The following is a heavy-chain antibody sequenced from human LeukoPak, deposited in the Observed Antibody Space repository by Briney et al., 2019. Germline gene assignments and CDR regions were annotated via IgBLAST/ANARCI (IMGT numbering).Heavy chain of an antibody. CDR2: MNPNSGNT. CDR3: ARRGITYYYYGMDV. CDR1: GYTFTSYD. J-gene: IGHJ6*02. Sequence: ASVKVSCKASGYTFTSYDINWVRQATGQGLEWMGWMNPNSGNTGYAQKFQGRVTMTRNTSISTAYMELSSLRSEDTAVYYCARRGITYYYYGMDVWGQGTTVTVSS. V-gene: IGHV1-8*01. D-gene: IGHD1-26*01.